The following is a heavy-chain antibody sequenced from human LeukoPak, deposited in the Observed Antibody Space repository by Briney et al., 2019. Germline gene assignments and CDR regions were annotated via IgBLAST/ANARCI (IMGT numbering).Heavy chain of an antibody. CDR3: AKDFRGSYKDLGYYFDY. V-gene: IGHV3-23*01. D-gene: IGHD1-26*01. CDR2: INGSGGST. CDR1: GFTFSSYA. Sequence: PGGSLRLSCAASGFTFSSYAMSWVRQAPGKGLEWVSAINGSGGSTYYADSVKGRFTISRDNSKNTLYLQMNSLRAEDTAVYYCAKDFRGSYKDLGYYFDYWGQGTLVTVSS. J-gene: IGHJ4*02.